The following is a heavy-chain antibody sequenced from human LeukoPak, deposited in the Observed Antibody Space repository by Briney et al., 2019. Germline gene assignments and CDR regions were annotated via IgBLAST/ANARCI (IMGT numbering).Heavy chain of an antibody. CDR1: GYTFTSYD. J-gene: IGHJ6*02. CDR3: ARSSEYDYYYYGMDV. CDR2: MNPNSGNT. D-gene: IGHD6-6*01. Sequence: ASVKVSCKASGYTFTSYDINWVRQATGQGLEWMGWMNPNSGNTGYAQKFQGRVTMTRNTSISTAYMELSSLRSEDTAVYYCARSSEYDYYYYGMDVWGQGTTVTVSS. V-gene: IGHV1-8*01.